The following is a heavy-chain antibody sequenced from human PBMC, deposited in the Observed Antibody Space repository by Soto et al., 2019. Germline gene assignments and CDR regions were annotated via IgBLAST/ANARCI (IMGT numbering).Heavy chain of an antibody. Sequence: TSETLSLTCTVSGGSISSSSYYWGWIRQPPGKGLEWIGSIYYSGSTYYNPSLKSRVTISVDTSKNQFSLKLSSVAAADTAVYYCARPVVVPPENWFDPWGQGTLVTVSS. CDR2: IYYSGST. D-gene: IGHD2-2*01. CDR1: GGSISSSSYY. V-gene: IGHV4-39*01. J-gene: IGHJ5*02. CDR3: ARPVVVPPENWFDP.